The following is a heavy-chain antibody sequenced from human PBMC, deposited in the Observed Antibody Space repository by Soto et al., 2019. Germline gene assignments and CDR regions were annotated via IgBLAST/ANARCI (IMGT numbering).Heavy chain of an antibody. CDR3: ARAKTSYGMDV. CDR1: GYTFTSYD. CDR2: MNPNSGNT. J-gene: IGHJ6*02. V-gene: IGHV1-8*01. Sequence: QVQLVQSGAEVKKPGASVTVSCKASGYTFTSYDINWVRQATGQGLEWMGWMNPNSGNTGYAQKFQGRVTMTRNTAIITGYMALSSLRSEDTAVYYWARAKTSYGMDVWGQGTTVTVSS.